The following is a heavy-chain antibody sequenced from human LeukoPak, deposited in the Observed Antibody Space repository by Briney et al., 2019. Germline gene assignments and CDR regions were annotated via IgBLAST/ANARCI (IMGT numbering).Heavy chain of an antibody. V-gene: IGHV3-21*01. D-gene: IGHD2-2*01. CDR3: AREDIVVVPAANSWYYYYYGMDV. J-gene: IGHJ6*02. CDR1: GFTFSSYS. Sequence: GESLRLSCAASGFTFSSYSMNWVRQAPGKGLEWVSSISSSSSYIYYADSVKGRFTISRDNAKNSLYLQMNSLRAEDTAVYYCAREDIVVVPAANSWYYYYYGMDVWGQGTTVTVSS. CDR2: ISSSSSYI.